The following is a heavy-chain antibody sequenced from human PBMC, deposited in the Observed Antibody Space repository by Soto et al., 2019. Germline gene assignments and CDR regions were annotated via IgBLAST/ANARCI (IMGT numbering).Heavy chain of an antibody. V-gene: IGHV3-48*01. D-gene: IGHD2-21*02. Sequence: EVQLVESGGGLVQPGGSLRLSCAASGFTFSSYSMNWVRQAPGKGLEWVSYISSSSSTIYYADSVKGRFTISRDNAKNSLYLQMNSLRAEDTAVYYCARDWVTATRISSFGYWGQGTLVTVSS. CDR3: ARDWVTATRISSFGY. CDR1: GFTFSSYS. CDR2: ISSSSSTI. J-gene: IGHJ4*02.